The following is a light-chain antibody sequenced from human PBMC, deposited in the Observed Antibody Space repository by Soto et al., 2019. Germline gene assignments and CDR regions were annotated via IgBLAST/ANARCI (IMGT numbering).Light chain of an antibody. CDR1: QTVSSNY. CDR2: GAS. CDR3: QQRSNWQVT. Sequence: ERAMTQAPASLSVVPGERATLSCRASQTVSSNYLAWYQQKPGQAPRFLIYGASNRATGIPARFSGSGSGTDFTLTISSLEPEDFAVYYCQQRSNWQVTFGQGTRLEIK. J-gene: IGKJ5*01. V-gene: IGKV3D-20*02.